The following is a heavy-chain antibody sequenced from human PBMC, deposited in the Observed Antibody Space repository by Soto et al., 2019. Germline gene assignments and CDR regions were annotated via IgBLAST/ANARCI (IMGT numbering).Heavy chain of an antibody. J-gene: IGHJ6*02. CDR3: ARSSGWDYSFGMDV. CDR1: GFTFSSYS. Sequence: EVQLVESGGGLVQPGGSLRLSCAASGFTFSSYSMNWVRQAPGKGLEWVSYISSSSSTIYYADSVKGRFTISRDNAKNSLYLQMSSLRAEDTAVYYCARSSGWDYSFGMDVWGQGTTVTVSS. D-gene: IGHD6-19*01. V-gene: IGHV3-48*01. CDR2: ISSSSSTI.